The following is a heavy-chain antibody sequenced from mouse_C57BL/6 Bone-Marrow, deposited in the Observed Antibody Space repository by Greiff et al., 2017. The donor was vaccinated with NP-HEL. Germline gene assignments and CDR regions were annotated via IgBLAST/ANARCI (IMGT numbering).Heavy chain of an antibody. Sequence: QVQLQQPGAELVKPGASVKMSCKASGYTFTSYWITWVKQRPGQGLEWIGDIYPGSGSTNYNEKFKSKATLTVDTSSSTAYMQLSSLTSEDSAVYCCARRGDYYGSKWYFDYWGQGTTLTVSS. V-gene: IGHV1-55*01. J-gene: IGHJ2*01. CDR3: ARRGDYYGSKWYFDY. CDR2: IYPGSGST. CDR1: GYTFTSYW. D-gene: IGHD1-1*01.